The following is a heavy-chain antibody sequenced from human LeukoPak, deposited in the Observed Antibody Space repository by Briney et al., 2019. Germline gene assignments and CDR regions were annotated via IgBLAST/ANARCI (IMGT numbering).Heavy chain of an antibody. D-gene: IGHD2-15*01. Sequence: SETLSLTCTVSGASVRSHYWSWIRQPPGKGLEWIGYMYYSGNSNYNPALKSRVTISVDTSKNQFSLKLSSVTAADTAVYYCARGRSGGSFDDYWGQGTLVTVSS. CDR1: GASVRSHY. J-gene: IGHJ4*02. CDR3: ARGRSGGSFDDY. V-gene: IGHV4-59*02. CDR2: MYYSGNS.